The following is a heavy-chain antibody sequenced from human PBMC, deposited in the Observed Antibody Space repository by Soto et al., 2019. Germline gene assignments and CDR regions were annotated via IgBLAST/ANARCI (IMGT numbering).Heavy chain of an antibody. Sequence: GSSVSRGDYCICIRQHPGKGLEWIGYIYYSGSTYYNPSLKSRVTISVDTSKNQFSLKLSSVTAADTAVYYCARDTGAQAFAYRGQGTLVTGSS. CDR1: GSSVSRGDY. CDR2: IYYSGST. CDR3: ARDTGAQAFAY. J-gene: IGHJ4*02. V-gene: IGHV4-31*02. D-gene: IGHD1-1*01.